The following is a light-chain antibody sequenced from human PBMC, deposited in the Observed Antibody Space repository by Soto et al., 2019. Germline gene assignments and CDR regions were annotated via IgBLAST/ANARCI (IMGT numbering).Light chain of an antibody. CDR3: ATWDGGLSGPFV. Sequence: QSVLTQPPSASGTPGQRATISCCGSNSNIGSDIVNCYQLLPGAAPEVLINTTNQRPSGVPEQFSGSKSGTSASLAISGLQSEDEANSSCATWDGGLSGPFVFGTGTKVTVL. V-gene: IGLV1-44*01. J-gene: IGLJ1*01. CDR1: NSNIGSDI. CDR2: TTN.